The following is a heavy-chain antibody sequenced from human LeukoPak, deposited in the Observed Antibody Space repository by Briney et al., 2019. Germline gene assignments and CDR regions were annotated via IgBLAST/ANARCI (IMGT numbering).Heavy chain of an antibody. CDR2: ISSSSSTI. Sequence: GGSLRLSCAASGXIFSNYNMNWVRQAPGKGLEWVSHISSSSSTIYYADSVKGRFTISRDNAKNSLYLQMNSLRDDDTGVYYCARGAAAADHWGQGTPVTVSS. CDR1: GXIFSNYN. V-gene: IGHV3-48*02. CDR3: ARGAAAADH. J-gene: IGHJ4*02. D-gene: IGHD6-13*01.